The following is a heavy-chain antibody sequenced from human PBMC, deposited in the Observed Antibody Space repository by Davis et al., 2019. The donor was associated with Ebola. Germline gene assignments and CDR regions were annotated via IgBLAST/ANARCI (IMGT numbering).Heavy chain of an antibody. D-gene: IGHD4-17*01. V-gene: IGHV3-30*18. CDR2: ISYDGSNK. CDR3: AKDSGNGDYGAGDY. CDR1: GFTFSSYG. J-gene: IGHJ4*02. Sequence: PGGSLRLSCAASGFTFSSYGMHWVRQAPGKGLEWVAVISYDGSNKYYADSVKGRFTISRDNSKNTLYLQMNSLRAEDTAVYYCAKDSGNGDYGAGDYWGQGTLVTVSS.